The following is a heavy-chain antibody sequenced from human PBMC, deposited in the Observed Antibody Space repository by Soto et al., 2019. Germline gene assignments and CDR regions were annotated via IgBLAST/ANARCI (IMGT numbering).Heavy chain of an antibody. CDR2: IVVGSGNT. V-gene: IGHV1-58*01. CDR1: GFTFTSSA. Sequence: SVKVSCKASGFTFTSSAVQWVRQARGQRLEWIGWIVVGSGNTNYAQKFQERVTITRDMSTSTAYMELSSLRSEDTAVYYFAADTIPANYYDSSGYYAGGYYGMDVWGQGTTVTVSS. J-gene: IGHJ6*02. D-gene: IGHD3-22*01. CDR3: AADTIPANYYDSSGYYAGGYYGMDV.